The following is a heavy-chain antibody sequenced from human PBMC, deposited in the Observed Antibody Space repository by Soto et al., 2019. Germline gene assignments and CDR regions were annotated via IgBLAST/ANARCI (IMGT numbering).Heavy chain of an antibody. Sequence: QVQLVESGGAVVQPGTSLRLSCAGSGFTFRNYGMHWVRQAPGKGLEWLAVLSYDTNYQHYSDSVKDRFTMSRDNSENTVYLQLSSLKPEDTAVYYCVKDRSRGLRVSLAYYGLEVWGQGTKVIVSS. D-gene: IGHD2-2*01. CDR2: LSYDTNYQ. J-gene: IGHJ6*02. CDR1: GFTFRNYG. V-gene: IGHV3-30*18. CDR3: VKDRSRGLRVSLAYYGLEV.